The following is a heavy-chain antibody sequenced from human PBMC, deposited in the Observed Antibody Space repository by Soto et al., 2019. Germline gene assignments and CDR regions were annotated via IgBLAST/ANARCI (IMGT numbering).Heavy chain of an antibody. J-gene: IGHJ4*02. CDR1: GFTFSSYA. Sequence: GGSLRLSCAASGFTFSSYAMSWVRQAPGKGLEWVSAISGSGGSTYYAASVKGRFTISRDNSKNTLYLQMNSLRAEDTAVYYCAKVYSGIYCSGGSCYSDPFDYWGQGTLVTVSS. V-gene: IGHV3-23*01. CDR3: AKVYSGIYCSGGSCYSDPFDY. CDR2: ISGSGGST. D-gene: IGHD2-15*01.